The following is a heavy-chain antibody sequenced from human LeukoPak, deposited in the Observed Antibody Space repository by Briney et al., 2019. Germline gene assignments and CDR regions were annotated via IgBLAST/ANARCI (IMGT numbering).Heavy chain of an antibody. D-gene: IGHD3-16*02. CDR1: GFTFSSYA. Sequence: GGSLRLSCAASGFTFSSYAMSWVRQAPGMGLECVSILYSGGTTSYADSVKGRFTISRDNSKNTLYLQMNALRVEDTAIYYCAWGSYRGPHIAQDGPDYWGQGTLVTVSS. CDR2: LYSGGTT. V-gene: IGHV3-66*01. J-gene: IGHJ4*02. CDR3: AWGSYRGPHIAQDGPDY.